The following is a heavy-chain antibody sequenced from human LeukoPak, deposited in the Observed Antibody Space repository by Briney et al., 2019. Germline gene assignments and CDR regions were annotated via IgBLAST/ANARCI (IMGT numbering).Heavy chain of an antibody. D-gene: IGHD3-10*01. CDR1: GYTFTVYS. V-gene: IGHV1-24*01. J-gene: IGHJ5*02. CDR3: ALRFRGGFDP. CDR2: FDPEDGET. Sequence: ASVKVSCKASGYTFTVYSMHWVRQAPGKGLEWMGGFDPEDGETIYAQKFQGRVTMTEDTSTDTAYMELSSLRSEDTAVYYCALRFRGGFDPWGQGTLVTVSS.